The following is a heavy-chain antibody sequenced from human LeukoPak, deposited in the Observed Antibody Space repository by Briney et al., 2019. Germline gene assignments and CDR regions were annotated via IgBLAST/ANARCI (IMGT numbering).Heavy chain of an antibody. D-gene: IGHD6-19*01. Sequence: GASVKVSCKASGGTFSSYAISWVRQAPGQGLEWMGGIIPIFGTANYAQKFQGRVTITADESTSTAYMELSSLRSEDTAVYYCARNPLAVAGIGSYYYYGMDVWGQGTTVTVSS. V-gene: IGHV1-69*13. J-gene: IGHJ6*02. CDR2: IIPIFGTA. CDR1: GGTFSSYA. CDR3: ARNPLAVAGIGSYYYYGMDV.